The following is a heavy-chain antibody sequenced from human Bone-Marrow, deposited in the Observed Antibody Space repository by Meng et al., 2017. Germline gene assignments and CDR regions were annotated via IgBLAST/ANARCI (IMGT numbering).Heavy chain of an antibody. CDR3: AKGRGVMDV. CDR2: ISGSGGNT. D-gene: IGHD3-10*01. J-gene: IGHJ6*02. V-gene: IGHV3-23*01. Sequence: GESLKISCAASGFTFSSYAMSWVRQAPGKGLEWVSAISGSGGNTYYADSVKGRFTISRDNSKNTLYLQMNSLRAEDTAVYYCAKGRGVMDVWGQGTTVTVSS. CDR1: GFTFSSYA.